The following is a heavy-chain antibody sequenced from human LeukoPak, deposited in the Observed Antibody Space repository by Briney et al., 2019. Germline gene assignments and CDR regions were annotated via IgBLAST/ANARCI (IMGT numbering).Heavy chain of an antibody. CDR1: GGTFSSYT. Sequence: VASVKVSCKASGGTFSSYTISWVRQAPGQGLEWMGRIIPILGIANCAQKFQGRVTITADKSTSTAYMELSSLRSEDTAVYYCARDWSYDFWSGYVDEWWFDPWGQGTLVTASS. CDR3: ARDWSYDFWSGYVDEWWFDP. CDR2: IIPILGIA. J-gene: IGHJ5*02. V-gene: IGHV1-69*04. D-gene: IGHD3-3*01.